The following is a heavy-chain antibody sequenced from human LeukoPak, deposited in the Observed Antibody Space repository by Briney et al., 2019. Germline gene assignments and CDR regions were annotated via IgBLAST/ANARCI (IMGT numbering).Heavy chain of an antibody. Sequence: PSETLSLTCTVSGGSISSSNYYWGWIRQPPGKGLEWIGSAYYDASAYYNPSLKSRVSISVDTSNGQFSLRLSSMTAADTAVYYCARWDTDSYFDYWGQGTLVSVSS. CDR3: ARWDTDSYFDY. CDR2: AYYDASA. CDR1: GGSISSSNYY. J-gene: IGHJ4*02. D-gene: IGHD5-18*01. V-gene: IGHV4-39*01.